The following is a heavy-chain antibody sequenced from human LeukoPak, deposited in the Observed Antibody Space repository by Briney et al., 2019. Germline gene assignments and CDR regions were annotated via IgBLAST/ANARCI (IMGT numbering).Heavy chain of an antibody. CDR2: IYYSGST. V-gene: IGHV4-59*01. Sequence: SETLSLTCTVSGGSIRSYYWSWIRQPPGKGLEWIGYIYYSGSTNYNPSLKSRVTISVDTSKNQFSLKLSSVTAADTAVYYCARGPYYYDSSGYSYYYYYYMDVWGKGTTVTVSS. D-gene: IGHD3-22*01. CDR3: ARGPYYYDSSGYSYYYYYYMDV. CDR1: GGSIRSYY. J-gene: IGHJ6*03.